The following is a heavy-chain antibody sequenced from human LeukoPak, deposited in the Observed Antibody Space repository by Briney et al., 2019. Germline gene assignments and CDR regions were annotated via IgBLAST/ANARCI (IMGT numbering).Heavy chain of an antibody. CDR3: AELGITMIGGV. CDR2: IGISSSTI. CDR1: GFTFSSYS. J-gene: IGHJ6*04. D-gene: IGHD3-10*02. V-gene: IGHV3-48*04. Sequence: GGSLRLSCAASGFTFSSYSMNWVRQAPGKGLEWVSYIGISSSTIDYADSVKSRFTISRDNAKNSLYLQMNSLRAEDTAVYYCAELGITMIGGVWGKGTTVTISS.